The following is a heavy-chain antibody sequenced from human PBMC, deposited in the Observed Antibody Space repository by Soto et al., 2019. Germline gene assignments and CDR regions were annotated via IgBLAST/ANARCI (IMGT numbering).Heavy chain of an antibody. CDR1: GGSISSGGYY. CDR3: ARDRPYSSSWYGWFDP. CDR2: IYYSGST. V-gene: IGHV4-31*03. Sequence: SETLSLTCTVSGGSISSGGYYWSWIHQHPGKGLEWIGYIYYSGSTYYNPSLKSRVTISVDTSKNQFSLKLSSVTAADTAVYYCARDRPYSSSWYGWFDPWGQGTLVTVSS. D-gene: IGHD6-13*01. J-gene: IGHJ5*02.